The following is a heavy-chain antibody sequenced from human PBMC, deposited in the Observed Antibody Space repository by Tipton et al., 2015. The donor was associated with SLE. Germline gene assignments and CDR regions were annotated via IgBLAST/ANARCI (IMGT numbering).Heavy chain of an antibody. CDR3: AREFLNPVTTVHYYFDL. D-gene: IGHD4-11*01. J-gene: IGHJ2*01. Sequence: TLSLTCTVSGGSISSYYWSWIRQPAGGGLEWIGRSYTNENTNYNPSLNNRVTMSVDTSKNHFSLKLISLTAADTAVYYCAREFLNPVTTVHYYFDLWGRGTLVTVSS. CDR1: GGSISSYY. V-gene: IGHV4-4*07. CDR2: SYTNENT.